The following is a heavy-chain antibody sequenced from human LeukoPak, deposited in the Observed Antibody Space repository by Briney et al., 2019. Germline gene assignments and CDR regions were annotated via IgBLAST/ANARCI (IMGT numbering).Heavy chain of an antibody. CDR2: IFPIFGTA. CDR3: ARDLYSKGFDY. D-gene: IGHD4-11*01. V-gene: IGHV1-69*01. CDR1: GGTFISYA. Sequence: GSSVKVSCKASGGTFISYAISWVRQAPRQGLEWMGGIFPIFGTANYAQKFQGRVTITADESTSTAYMELSSLRSEDTAVYYCARDLYSKGFDYWGQGTLVTVSS. J-gene: IGHJ4*02.